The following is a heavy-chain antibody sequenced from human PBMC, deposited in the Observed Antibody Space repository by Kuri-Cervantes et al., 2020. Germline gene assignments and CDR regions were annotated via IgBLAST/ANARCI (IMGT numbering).Heavy chain of an antibody. CDR1: GFTFSSYA. V-gene: IGHV3-64*01. D-gene: IGHD3-10*01. CDR2: ISSNGGST. Sequence: GGSLRLSCAASGFTFSSYAMHWVRQAPGKGLEYVSAISSNGGSTYYANSVKGRFTISRDNSKNTLYLQMGSLRAEDMAVYYCAKPHLSYSSGIFCWFDPWGQGTLVTVSS. CDR3: AKPHLSYSSGIFCWFDP. J-gene: IGHJ5*02.